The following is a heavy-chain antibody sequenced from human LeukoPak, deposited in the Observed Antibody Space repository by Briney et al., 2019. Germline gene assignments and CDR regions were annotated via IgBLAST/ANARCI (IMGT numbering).Heavy chain of an antibody. CDR3: ARGGWARGYFQH. Sequence: GASVKVSCKASGYTFTGYYMHWVRQAPGQGLEWLGRINPNSGGTNCAQKFQGRVTMTRYTSISTAYMELSRLRSDYAAVYYCARGGWARGYFQHWGQGTLVTVSS. CDR1: GYTFTGYY. CDR2: INPNSGGT. D-gene: IGHD1-26*01. J-gene: IGHJ1*01. V-gene: IGHV1-2*06.